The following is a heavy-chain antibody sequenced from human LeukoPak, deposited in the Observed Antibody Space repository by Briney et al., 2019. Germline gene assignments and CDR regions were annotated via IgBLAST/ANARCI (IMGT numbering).Heavy chain of an antibody. J-gene: IGHJ4*02. Sequence: ASVKVSCKASGGTFSSYAISWVRQAPGQGLEWMGGIIPIFGTANYAQKFQGRVTMTRDTSTSTVYMELSSLRSEDTAVYYCARDLEDYYGSGSYYFFDYWGQGTLVTVSS. V-gene: IGHV1-69*05. D-gene: IGHD3-10*01. CDR3: ARDLEDYYGSGSYYFFDY. CDR1: GGTFSSYA. CDR2: IIPIFGTA.